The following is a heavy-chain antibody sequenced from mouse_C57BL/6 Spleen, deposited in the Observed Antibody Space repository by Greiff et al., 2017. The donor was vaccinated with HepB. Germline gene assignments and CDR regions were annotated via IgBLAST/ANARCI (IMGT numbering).Heavy chain of an antibody. D-gene: IGHD2-1*01. Sequence: VKLMESGPELVKPGASVKISCKASGYAFSSSWMNWVKQRPGKGLEWIGRIYPGDGDTNYNGKFKGKATLTADKSSSTSYMQLSSLTSEDSAVYFCARGGNIYYGNCVDVWGTGTTVTVSS. V-gene: IGHV1-82*01. CDR2: IYPGDGDT. J-gene: IGHJ1*03. CDR1: GYAFSSSW. CDR3: ARGGNIYYGNCVDV.